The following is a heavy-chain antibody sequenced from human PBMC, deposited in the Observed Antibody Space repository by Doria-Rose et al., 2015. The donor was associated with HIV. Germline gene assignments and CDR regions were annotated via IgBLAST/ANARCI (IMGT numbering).Heavy chain of an antibody. D-gene: IGHD3-10*01. J-gene: IGHJ5*02. Sequence: EWIWEINHSGSTNYNPSLKSRVTISVDTSKNQFSLKLSSVTAADMAVYYCARSFTMAKGVTNWFDPWGQGTLVTVSS. V-gene: IGHV4-34*01. CDR3: ARSFTMAKGVTNWFDP. CDR2: INHSGST.